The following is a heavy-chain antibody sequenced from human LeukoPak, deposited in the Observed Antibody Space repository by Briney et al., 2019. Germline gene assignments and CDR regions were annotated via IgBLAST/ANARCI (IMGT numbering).Heavy chain of an antibody. CDR3: AGRLRAALVDY. Sequence: GGSLRLSCAASGFTFSSYLMHWVRQAPGKGLVWVSRINSDGSSTSYADSVKGRFTISRDNAKNTLYLQMNSLRAEDTAVYYCAGRLRAALVDYWGQGTLVTVSS. CDR1: GFTFSSYL. CDR2: INSDGSST. J-gene: IGHJ4*02. D-gene: IGHD5-12*01. V-gene: IGHV3-74*01.